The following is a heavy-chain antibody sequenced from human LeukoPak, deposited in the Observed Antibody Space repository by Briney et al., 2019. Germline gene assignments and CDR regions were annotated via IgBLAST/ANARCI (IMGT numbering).Heavy chain of an antibody. D-gene: IGHD2-2*02. J-gene: IGHJ4*02. CDR1: GFTFSSYA. Sequence: GGSLRLSCAASGFTFSSYAMSWVRQAPGKGLEWVSGFSGGDGSTSYADSVKGRFTISRDNSKNTLYLQMNSLRAEDTAVYYCAKGKVVPATIYDYWGQGTLVTVSS. V-gene: IGHV3-23*01. CDR3: AKGKVVPATIYDY. CDR2: FSGGDGST.